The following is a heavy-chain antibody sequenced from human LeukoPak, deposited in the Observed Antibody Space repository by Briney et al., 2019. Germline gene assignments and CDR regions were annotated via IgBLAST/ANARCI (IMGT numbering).Heavy chain of an antibody. Sequence: ASVXVSCKXSXYTFTSYGISWVRQAPGQGLEWMGWISAYNGNTNYAQKLQGRVTMTTDTSTSTAYMELRSLRSDDTAVYYCARDTYYDILTGYGYWGQGTLVTISS. CDR2: ISAYNGNT. D-gene: IGHD3-9*01. V-gene: IGHV1-18*01. CDR3: ARDTYYDILTGYGY. J-gene: IGHJ4*02. CDR1: XYTFTSYG.